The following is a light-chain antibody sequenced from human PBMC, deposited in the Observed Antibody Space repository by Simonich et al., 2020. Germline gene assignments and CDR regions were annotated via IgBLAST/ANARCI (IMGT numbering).Light chain of an antibody. CDR1: SGSVSTSFY. Sequence: QTVVTQEPSFSVSPGGTVTLTCGLSSGSVSTSFYPSWYQQTPGQAPRPLIYSTNTLSSGVPDRFSGSILGNKAALTITGAQADDESDYYCVLYMGSGIGVFGGGTKLTVL. CDR3: VLYMGSGIGV. J-gene: IGLJ3*02. CDR2: STN. V-gene: IGLV8-61*01.